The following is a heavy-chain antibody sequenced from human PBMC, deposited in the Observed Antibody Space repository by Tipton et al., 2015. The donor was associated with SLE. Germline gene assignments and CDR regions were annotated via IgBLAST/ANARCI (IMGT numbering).Heavy chain of an antibody. CDR1: GFTFRTYR. J-gene: IGHJ5*02. CDR2: INSDGTSR. D-gene: IGHD3-3*01. V-gene: IGHV3-74*01. CDR3: VRDAVNFWSGYYSPSWFDP. Sequence: SLRLSCAASGFTFRTYRMHWVRQAPGKGLVWVSRINSDGTSRDYADSVKGRFTISRDNAKNTLYLQMNSLRVGDTAVYYCVRDAVNFWSGYYSPSWFDPWGQGTLVTVSS.